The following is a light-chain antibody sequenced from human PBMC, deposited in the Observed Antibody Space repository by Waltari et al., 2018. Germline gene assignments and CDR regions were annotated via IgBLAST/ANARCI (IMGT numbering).Light chain of an antibody. V-gene: IGKV3-11*01. J-gene: IGKJ1*01. CDR1: QRIRTH. CDR3: QQRYSWPLT. CDR2: DAT. Sequence: EIVLTQSPATLSLSPVERATLSCRASQRIRTHLGWYQQQPGQAPRLVIYDATNRATGLPARFSGRGSGTDFTLTLSSLEPEDFAVYFCQQRYSWPLTFGQGTNVEF.